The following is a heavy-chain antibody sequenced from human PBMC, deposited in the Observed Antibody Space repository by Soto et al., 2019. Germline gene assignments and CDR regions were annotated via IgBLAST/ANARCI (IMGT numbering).Heavy chain of an antibody. CDR2: ISATSLYI. CDR3: ARDLGGGAHYGMDV. V-gene: IGHV3-21*01. Sequence: EVKLVQSGGGLVKPGGSLRVSCAASGFTFETSSINCLRQTPGKGLEWVASISATSLYIYYADSVRGRFTISRDNAKHTVYLQMDGLTAEDTAIYFCARDLGGGAHYGMDVWGQGTTVTVSS. D-gene: IGHD3-16*01. J-gene: IGHJ6*02. CDR1: GFTFETSS.